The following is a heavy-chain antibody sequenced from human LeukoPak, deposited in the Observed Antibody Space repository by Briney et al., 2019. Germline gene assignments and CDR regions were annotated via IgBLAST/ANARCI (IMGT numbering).Heavy chain of an antibody. CDR3: ARDIVVVPAATQYNWFDP. CDR1: GGSFSGYY. V-gene: IGHV4-34*01. CDR2: INHSGST. D-gene: IGHD2-2*01. Sequence: SETLSLTCAVYGGSFSGYYWSWIHQPPGKGLEWIGEINHSGSTNYNPSLKSRVTISVDTSKNQFSLKLSSVTAADTAVYYCARDIVVVPAATQYNWFDPWGQGTLVTVSS. J-gene: IGHJ5*02.